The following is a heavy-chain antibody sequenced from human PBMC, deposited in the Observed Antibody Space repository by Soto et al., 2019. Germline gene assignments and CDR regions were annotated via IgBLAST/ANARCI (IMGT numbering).Heavy chain of an antibody. CDR3: ARDNALAGSRYVDY. V-gene: IGHV3-30-3*01. Sequence: QVQLVESGGGVAQPGRSLRLSCAASGFTFSNYAMHWVRQAPGKGLEWVAITSYDGNSAYYADSVKGRFTISRDKSKNTLYLQMNRLKAEDTAVYYCARDNALAGSRYVDYWGQGTLVTVSS. J-gene: IGHJ4*02. D-gene: IGHD6-19*01. CDR2: TSYDGNSA. CDR1: GFTFSNYA.